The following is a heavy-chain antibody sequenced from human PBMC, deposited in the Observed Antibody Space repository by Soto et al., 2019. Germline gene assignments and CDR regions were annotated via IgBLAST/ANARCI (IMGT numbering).Heavy chain of an antibody. Sequence: PSETLSLTCTVSGGSISSYYWSWIRQPPGKGLKWIGYIYYSGSTNYNPSLKSRVTTSVDTSKNQFSLRLSSVTAADTAVYYCARAWGDSSALGGFYYGMDVWGQGTTVTVS. CDR2: IYYSGST. J-gene: IGHJ6*02. D-gene: IGHD3-22*01. V-gene: IGHV4-59*12. CDR1: GGSISSYY. CDR3: ARAWGDSSALGGFYYGMDV.